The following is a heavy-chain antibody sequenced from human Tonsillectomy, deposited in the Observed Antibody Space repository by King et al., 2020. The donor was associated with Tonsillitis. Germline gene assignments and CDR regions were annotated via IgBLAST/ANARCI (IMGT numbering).Heavy chain of an antibody. CDR1: GGSISSYY. J-gene: IGHJ3*02. CDR3: ARHHGSRVGAFDI. V-gene: IGHV4-59*08. D-gene: IGHD1-26*01. Sequence: QLQESGPGLVKPSETLSLTCTVSGGSISSYYWSWIRQPPGKGLEWIGYIYYSGSTNYNPSLKSRVTISVDTSNNQFSLKLSSVTAADTAVYYCARHHGSRVGAFDIWGQGTMVTVSS. CDR2: IYYSGST.